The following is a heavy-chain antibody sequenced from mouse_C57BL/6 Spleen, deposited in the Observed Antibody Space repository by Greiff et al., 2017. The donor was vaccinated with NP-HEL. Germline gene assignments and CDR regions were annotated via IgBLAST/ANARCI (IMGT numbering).Heavy chain of an antibody. CDR3: AHYGSSLYYAMDY. D-gene: IGHD1-1*01. CDR1: GYTFTSYW. J-gene: IGHJ4*01. CDR2: IYPGSGST. V-gene: IGHV1-55*01. Sequence: QVQLQQSGAELVKPGASVKMSCKASGYTFTSYWITWVKQRPGQGLEWIGDIYPGSGSTNYNEKFKSKATLTVDTSSSTAYMQLSSLSSEYSAVYYCAHYGSSLYYAMDYWGQGTSVTVSS.